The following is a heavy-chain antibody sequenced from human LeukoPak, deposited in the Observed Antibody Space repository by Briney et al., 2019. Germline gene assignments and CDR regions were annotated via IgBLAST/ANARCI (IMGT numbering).Heavy chain of an antibody. V-gene: IGHV4-59*01. Sequence: PSETLSLTCTVSGGSISSYYWSWIRQPPGKGLEWIGYIYYSGSTNYSPSLKSRVTISVDTSKNQFSLKLSSVTAADTAVYYCARGLMGATISSYYYYMDVWGKGTTVTVSS. D-gene: IGHD1-26*01. CDR1: GGSISSYY. J-gene: IGHJ6*03. CDR2: IYYSGST. CDR3: ARGLMGATISSYYYYMDV.